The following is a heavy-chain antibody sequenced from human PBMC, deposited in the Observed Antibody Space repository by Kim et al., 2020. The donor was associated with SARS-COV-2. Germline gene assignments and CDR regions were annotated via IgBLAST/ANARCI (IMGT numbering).Heavy chain of an antibody. Sequence: ASVKVSCKASGYPFTTYYIHWVRQAPRQGLEWLGVVNPSGGSTTYAQKFQGRVTMTRDTSTSTVHMEMSSLKSEDTAVYFCARTYNFWSAGGLDVWGQGTTVTVSS. CDR1: GYPFTTYY. CDR3: ARTYNFWSAGGLDV. CDR2: VNPSGGST. J-gene: IGHJ6*02. V-gene: IGHV1-46*01. D-gene: IGHD3-3*01.